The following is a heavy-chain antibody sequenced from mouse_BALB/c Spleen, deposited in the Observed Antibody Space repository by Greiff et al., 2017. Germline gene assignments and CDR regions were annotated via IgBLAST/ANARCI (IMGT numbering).Heavy chain of an antibody. CDR1: GFTFSSYG. CDR2: INSNGGST. D-gene: IGHD2-4*01. V-gene: IGHV5-6-3*01. Sequence: EVKLVESGGCLVQPGGSLKLSCAASGFTFSSYGMSWVRQTPDKRLELVATINSNGGSTYYPYSVKGPFTISRDNAKNTLYLQMSSLKSEDTAMYYCARDRGLRALYYFDYWGQGTTLTVSS. CDR3: ARDRGLRALYYFDY. J-gene: IGHJ2*01.